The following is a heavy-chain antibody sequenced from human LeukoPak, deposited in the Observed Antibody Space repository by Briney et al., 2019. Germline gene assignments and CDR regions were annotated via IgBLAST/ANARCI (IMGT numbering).Heavy chain of an antibody. D-gene: IGHD6-13*01. CDR2: ISGSGYST. Sequence: GGSLRLSCVASGFTFNNYAMTWVRQAPGKGLEWVSAISGSGYSTYYADSVKGRFTISRDNSKNTLYLQMNCLRAEDTAVYYCAKDQRTDSSSWYFPPYYYMDVWGKGTTVTVSS. V-gene: IGHV3-23*01. J-gene: IGHJ6*03. CDR1: GFTFNNYA. CDR3: AKDQRTDSSSWYFPPYYYMDV.